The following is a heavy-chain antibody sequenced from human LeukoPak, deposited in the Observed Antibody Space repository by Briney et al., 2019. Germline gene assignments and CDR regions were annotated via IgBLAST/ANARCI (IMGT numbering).Heavy chain of an antibody. D-gene: IGHD6-13*01. J-gene: IGHJ4*02. V-gene: IGHV3-64D*06. Sequence: GGSLRLSCAASGITFSSNAMHWVRQAPGKGLEYVSAISSNGGSTYYADSVKGRFTISRDNSKNTLYLQMSSLRAEDTAVYYCVKRAYSSSSPTYFDYWGQGTLVTVSS. CDR3: VKRAYSSSSPTYFDY. CDR1: GITFSSNA. CDR2: ISSNGGST.